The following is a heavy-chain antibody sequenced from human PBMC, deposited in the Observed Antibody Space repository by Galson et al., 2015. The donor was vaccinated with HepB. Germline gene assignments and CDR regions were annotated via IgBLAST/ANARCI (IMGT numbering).Heavy chain of an antibody. Sequence: SLRLSCAASGFTFSSYAMSWVRQAPGKGLEWVSAISGSGGSTYYADSVKGRFTISRDNSKNTLYLQMNSLRAEDTAVYYCAKDQYCSSTSCYISFDYWGQGTLVTVSS. J-gene: IGHJ4*02. CDR2: ISGSGGST. V-gene: IGHV3-23*01. CDR1: GFTFSSYA. CDR3: AKDQYCSSTSCYISFDY. D-gene: IGHD2-2*01.